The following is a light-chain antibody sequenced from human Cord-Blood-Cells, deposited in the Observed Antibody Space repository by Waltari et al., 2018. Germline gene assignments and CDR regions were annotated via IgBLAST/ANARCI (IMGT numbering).Light chain of an antibody. J-gene: IGKJ1*01. Sequence: DIQMTQSPSSLSASVGDRVTITCRASQSISSYLNWYQQKPGKAPKLLIYAASSLQSGVSSRFSGSGSGTDFTLTISSLQPEDFATYYCQQSYRTPPWTFGQGTNVEIK. CDR1: QSISSY. CDR3: QQSYRTPPWT. CDR2: AAS. V-gene: IGKV1-39*01.